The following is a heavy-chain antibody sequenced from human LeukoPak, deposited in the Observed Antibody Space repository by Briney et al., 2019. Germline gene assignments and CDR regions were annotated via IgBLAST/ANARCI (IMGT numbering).Heavy chain of an antibody. Sequence: GGSLRLSCTASGFTFGDYAMSWVRQAPGKGLEWVGFIRSKAYGGTTEYAASVKGRFTISRDDSKSIAYLQMNSLKTEDTAVYYCTRDSPLYSSGWYVHYYYYYYMDVWGKGTTVTISS. CDR1: GFTFGDYA. J-gene: IGHJ6*03. CDR3: TRDSPLYSSGWYVHYYYYYYMDV. V-gene: IGHV3-49*04. D-gene: IGHD6-19*01. CDR2: IRSKAYGGTT.